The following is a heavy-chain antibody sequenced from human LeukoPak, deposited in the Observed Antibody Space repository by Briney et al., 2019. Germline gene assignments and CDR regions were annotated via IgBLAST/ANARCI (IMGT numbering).Heavy chain of an antibody. J-gene: IGHJ6*03. CDR2: IYPDDSDT. CDR1: GYTFSSYW. V-gene: IGHV5-51*01. D-gene: IGHD2-8*01. Sequence: GESLKISCKGSGYTFSSYWIGWVRQMPGKGLEWMGIIYPDDSDTRYSPSVQGQVTISADKSISTAYLQWSSLKASDTAMYYCARLAYCSNDVCYSNYYYSMDVWGKGTTVTVSS. CDR3: ARLAYCSNDVCYSNYYYSMDV.